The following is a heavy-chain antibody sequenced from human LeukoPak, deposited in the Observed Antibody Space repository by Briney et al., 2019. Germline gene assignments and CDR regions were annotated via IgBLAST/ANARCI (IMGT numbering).Heavy chain of an antibody. D-gene: IGHD3-10*01. V-gene: IGHV3-30*03. Sequence: PGGSLRLSCAASGFTFTNYGMHCVRQAPGKGLEWVALITYDGYYKYYSDSVKGRFTISSDTPKNTLYLQVNSLRAEDTAVYYCARNLSPVVRASPMGYWGQGTPVTVSS. J-gene: IGHJ4*02. CDR1: GFTFTNYG. CDR2: ITYDGYYK. CDR3: ARNLSPVVRASPMGY.